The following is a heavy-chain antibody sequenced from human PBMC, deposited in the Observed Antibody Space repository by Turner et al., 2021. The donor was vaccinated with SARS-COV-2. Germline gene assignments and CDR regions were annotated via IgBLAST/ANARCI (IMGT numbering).Heavy chain of an antibody. D-gene: IGHD6-19*01. V-gene: IGHV1-18*01. Sequence: QVQLLQSGAEVKKPGASVTVSCKASGYTFTSYGISWVRQAPGQGLEWMGWINPYNGNTNYAQKLQGRVTMTTDTSTSTAYMELRSLRSDDTAVYYCARGLVVGSATTGIAVAGTLEYYYGMDVWGQGTTVTVSS. CDR1: GYTFTSYG. J-gene: IGHJ6*02. CDR2: INPYNGNT. CDR3: ARGLVVGSATTGIAVAGTLEYYYGMDV.